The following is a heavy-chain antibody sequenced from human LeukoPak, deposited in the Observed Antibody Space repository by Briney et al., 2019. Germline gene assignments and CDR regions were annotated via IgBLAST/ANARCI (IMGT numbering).Heavy chain of an antibody. J-gene: IGHJ6*03. CDR2: ISSSSSYI. Sequence: GGSLRLSCAASGFTFSSYSMNWVRQAPGKGLEWVSSISSSSSYIYYADSVKGRFTIPRDNAKNSLYLQMNSLRAEDTAVYYCARERITMVRGTHMDVWGKGTTVTISS. CDR1: GFTFSSYS. D-gene: IGHD3-10*01. V-gene: IGHV3-21*01. CDR3: ARERITMVRGTHMDV.